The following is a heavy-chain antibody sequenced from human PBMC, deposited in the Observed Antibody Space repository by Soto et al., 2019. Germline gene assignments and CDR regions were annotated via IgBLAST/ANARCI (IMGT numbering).Heavy chain of an antibody. CDR1: GFTFSGHD. CDR2: ISVRGNT. V-gene: IGHV3-13*04. J-gene: IGHJ2*01. Sequence: EVQLVESGGGLVQPGGSLRLSCAASGFTFSGHDMHWVRHVTGEGLEWVSAISVRGNTHYSDSVKGRFTVSRENAKNSLSLQMYSLRAGDTAVYYCAREIPEDGFWYSDLWGCGTLVTVSS. CDR3: AREIPEDGFWYSDL.